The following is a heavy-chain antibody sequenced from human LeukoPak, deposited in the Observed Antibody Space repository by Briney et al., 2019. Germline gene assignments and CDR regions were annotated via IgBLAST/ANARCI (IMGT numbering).Heavy chain of an antibody. Sequence: GGSLRLTCAASGFTFSSYWMHWVRQAPGKGLVWVSRINSDGSSTNYADSVKGRFTISRDNATNTLYLQMNSLRPEDTAVYYCAPGRSGATFPWGQGTLVTVSS. V-gene: IGHV3-74*01. J-gene: IGHJ5*02. CDR2: INSDGSST. D-gene: IGHD4/OR15-4a*01. CDR3: APGRSGATFP. CDR1: GFTFSSYW.